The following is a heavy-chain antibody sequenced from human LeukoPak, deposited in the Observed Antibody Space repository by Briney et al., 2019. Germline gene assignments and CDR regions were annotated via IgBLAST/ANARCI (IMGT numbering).Heavy chain of an antibody. CDR3: ARGHGSSWYYYYYYMDV. CDR2: TNHSGST. D-gene: IGHD6-13*01. CDR1: AGSFSGNY. Sequence: SETLSPTCAVYAGSFSGNYWTGFARPPGKGRKGLGATNHSGSTNYNPYLKSRVTISVDTSKNQFSLKLSCVTAADTAVYYCARGHGSSWYYYYYYMDVWGKGTTVTVSS. J-gene: IGHJ6*03. V-gene: IGHV4-34*01.